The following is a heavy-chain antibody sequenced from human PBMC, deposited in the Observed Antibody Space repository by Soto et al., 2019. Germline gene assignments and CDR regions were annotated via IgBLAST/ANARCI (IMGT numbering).Heavy chain of an antibody. CDR2: ISSTSGTI. CDR3: ASQGLYYYGLDV. Sequence: GGSLRLSCAASGFTFSSYNMNWVRQAPGQGLEWVSYISSTSGTIYYADSVKGRFTISRDNVKNSLYLQMNSLRAEDTAVYYCASQGLYYYGLDVWGQGTTVTVSS. CDR1: GFTFSSYN. V-gene: IGHV3-48*01. J-gene: IGHJ6*02.